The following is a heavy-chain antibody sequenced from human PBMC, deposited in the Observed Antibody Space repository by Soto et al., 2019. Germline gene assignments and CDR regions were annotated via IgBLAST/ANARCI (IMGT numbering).Heavy chain of an antibody. CDR2: ISSSSSYT. J-gene: IGHJ3*02. D-gene: IGHD6-19*01. Sequence: GGSLRLSCAASGFTFSSYSMNWVRQAPGKGLEWVSYISSSSSYTNYADSVKGRFTISRDNAKNSLYLQMNSLRAEDTAVYYCARTVASDAFDIWGQGTMVTVSS. V-gene: IGHV3-21*01. CDR3: ARTVASDAFDI. CDR1: GFTFSSYS.